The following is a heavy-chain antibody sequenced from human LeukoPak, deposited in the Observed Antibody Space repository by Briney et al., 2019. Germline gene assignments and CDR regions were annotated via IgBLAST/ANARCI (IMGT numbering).Heavy chain of an antibody. CDR1: GFTLSSCA. V-gene: IGHV3-23*01. CDR3: AKDRWELRGYFNY. CDR2: INGAGGTT. Sequence: GGSLRLSCAASGFTLSSCAMSWVRQAPGKGLEWVSAINGAGGTTYYPDSVKGRFTISRDNSKKTLYLQMNSLRAEDTAVYYCAKDRWELRGYFNYWGQGTLVTVSS. D-gene: IGHD1-26*01. J-gene: IGHJ4*02.